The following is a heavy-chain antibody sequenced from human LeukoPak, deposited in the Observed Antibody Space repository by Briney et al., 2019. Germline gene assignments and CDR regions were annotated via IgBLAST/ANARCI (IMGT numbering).Heavy chain of an antibody. J-gene: IGHJ1*01. CDR1: GDSITTSNHF. Sequence: PPETLSLTCTVSGDSITTSNHFWGWIRQPPGKGLEGIGSVYYNRNTYYNPSLKSRVTISVDPSKNQFSLKLTSVTAADTAMYYCARLFGSGSPYKYVFWGQGTLVTVSS. D-gene: IGHD3-10*01. CDR3: ARLFGSGSPYKYVF. CDR2: VYYNRNT. V-gene: IGHV4-39*01.